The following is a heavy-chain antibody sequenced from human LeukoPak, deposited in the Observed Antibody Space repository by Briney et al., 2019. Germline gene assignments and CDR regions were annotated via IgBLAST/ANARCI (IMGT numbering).Heavy chain of an antibody. V-gene: IGHV4-39*01. CDR2: IYYSGST. Sequence: PSETLSLTCTVSGGSISSSSYYWGWIRQPPGKGLEWIGSIYYSGSTYYNPSLKSRVTISVDTSKNQFSLKLSSVTAADTAVYYCARLRWELSYWYLDLWGRGTLVTVSS. D-gene: IGHD1-26*01. CDR1: GGSISSSSYY. CDR3: ARLRWELSYWYLDL. J-gene: IGHJ2*01.